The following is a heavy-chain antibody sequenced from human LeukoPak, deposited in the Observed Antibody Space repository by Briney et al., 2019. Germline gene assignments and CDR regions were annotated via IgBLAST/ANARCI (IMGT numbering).Heavy chain of an antibody. D-gene: IGHD5-18*01. CDR2: ISGSGGST. CDR3: ARVRSIQLWLDAFDI. Sequence: QAGESLRLSCAASGFTFSSYAMSWVRQAPGKGLEWVSAISGSGGSTYYADSVKGRFTISRDNSKNTLYLQMNSLRAEDTAVYYCARVRSIQLWLDAFDIWGQGTMVTVSS. V-gene: IGHV3-23*01. J-gene: IGHJ3*02. CDR1: GFTFSSYA.